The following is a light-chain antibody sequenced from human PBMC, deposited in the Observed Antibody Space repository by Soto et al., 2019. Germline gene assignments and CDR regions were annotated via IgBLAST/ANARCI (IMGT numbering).Light chain of an antibody. CDR2: GAS. CDR3: QQYVTSPWA. CDR1: QSVSSSF. Sequence: EIVLTQSPGTLSLSPGERATLSCMASQSVSSSFLAWYQQKPGQAPRLLIYGASNRATGIPDWFIGSGSEKDFTLTISRLEPEDFAVYYCQQYVTSPWAFGQWTKVAIE. V-gene: IGKV3-20*01. J-gene: IGKJ1*01.